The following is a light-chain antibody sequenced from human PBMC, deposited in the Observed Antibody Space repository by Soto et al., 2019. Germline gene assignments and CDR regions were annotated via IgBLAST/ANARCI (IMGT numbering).Light chain of an antibody. Sequence: DIQMTQSPSSLSASVGDRVTITCRASQTIRSDLNWYQQKPGKAPKLLIYAASSLQTGVPSRFSGSGSGTDFTLTISSLQPEDFAPYYCQLSYSTPLTFGGGTKVEIK. V-gene: IGKV1-39*01. CDR3: QLSYSTPLT. CDR1: QTIRSD. J-gene: IGKJ4*01. CDR2: AAS.